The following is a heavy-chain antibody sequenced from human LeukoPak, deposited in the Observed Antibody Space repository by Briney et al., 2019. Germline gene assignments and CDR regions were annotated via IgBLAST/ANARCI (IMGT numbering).Heavy chain of an antibody. CDR3: ARNVGYYRLDY. V-gene: IGHV3-7*01. J-gene: IGHJ4*02. Sequence: LTGGSLRLPCTASGSTFSDYWMTWVRQAPGKGLEWVANIDGVGTDEGYAGSVKGRFTISRDNAKNSLFLQMNSPRADDLAVYYCARNVGYYRLDYWGQGTLVTVPS. CDR1: GSTFSDYW. CDR2: IDGVGTDE. D-gene: IGHD1-26*01.